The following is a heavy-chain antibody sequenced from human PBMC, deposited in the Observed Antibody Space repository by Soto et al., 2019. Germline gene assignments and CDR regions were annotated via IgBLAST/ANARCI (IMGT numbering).Heavy chain of an antibody. D-gene: IGHD2-21*02. CDR2: INPSGGYT. CDR1: GYTFTSYY. Sequence: ASVKVSCKASGYTFTSYYMNWVRQAPGQGLEWLGIINPSGGYTTYAQRFLGRVTMTSDTSTSTVHMELGSLTSEDTAVYYCARGGGIVVETAPYDHWSQGTLVTVSS. CDR3: ARGGGIVVETAPYDH. V-gene: IGHV1-46*03. J-gene: IGHJ4*02.